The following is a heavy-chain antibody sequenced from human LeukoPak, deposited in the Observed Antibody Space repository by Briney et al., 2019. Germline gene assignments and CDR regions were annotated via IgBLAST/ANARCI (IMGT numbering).Heavy chain of an antibody. CDR3: AREGSGSYYGAYYYYYMDV. Sequence: PSETLSLTCAVYGGSFSGYYWSWIRQPPGKGLEWIGEINHSGSTNYNPPLKSRVTISVDTSKNQFSLKLSSVTAADTAVYYCAREGSGSYYGAYYYYYMDVWGKGTTVTVSS. J-gene: IGHJ6*03. D-gene: IGHD3-10*01. CDR1: GGSFSGYY. CDR2: INHSGST. V-gene: IGHV4-34*01.